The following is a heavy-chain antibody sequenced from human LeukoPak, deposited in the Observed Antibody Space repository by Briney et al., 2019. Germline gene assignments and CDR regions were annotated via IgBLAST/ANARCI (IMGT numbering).Heavy chain of an antibody. V-gene: IGHV4-30-2*01. CDR2: IYHSGST. J-gene: IGHJ4*02. CDR1: GGSISSGGYY. D-gene: IGHD1-7*01. Sequence: SETLSLTCTVSGGSISSGGYYWSWIRQPPGKGLEWIGYIYHSGSTYYNPSLKSRVTISVDRSKNQFSLKLSSVTAADTAVYYCARDHEAGTTNYWGQGTLVTVSS. CDR3: ARDHEAGTTNY.